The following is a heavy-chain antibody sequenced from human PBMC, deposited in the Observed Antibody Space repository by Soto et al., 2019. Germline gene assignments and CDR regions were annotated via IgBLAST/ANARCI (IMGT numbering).Heavy chain of an antibody. CDR2: IWPGDSDT. Sequence: PGESLKISCKGFGYNFATNWIGWVRQMPGKVLEWMGIIWPGDSDTRYNPSFQGHVTFSADKSISTAYLHLNSLKASDTAMYYCARLRDYAAGMDVWGQGXTVTVSS. D-gene: IGHD3-16*01. CDR3: ARLRDYAAGMDV. CDR1: GYNFATNW. J-gene: IGHJ6*02. V-gene: IGHV5-51*01.